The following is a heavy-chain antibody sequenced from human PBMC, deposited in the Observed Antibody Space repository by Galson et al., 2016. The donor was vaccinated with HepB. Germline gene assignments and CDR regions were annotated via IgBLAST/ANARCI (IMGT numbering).Heavy chain of an antibody. CDR1: GFTFGSYS. CDR3: ARDKSIGSSWSPYYYYYGMDV. J-gene: IGHJ6*02. V-gene: IGHV3-21*01. Sequence: SLRLSCAASGFTFGSYSMNWVRQAPGKGLEWVSSISSSSSYIYYADSVKGRFTISRDNAKNSLYLQMNSLRAEDTAVYYCARDKSIGSSWSPYYYYYGMDVWGQGTTVTVSS. D-gene: IGHD6-13*01. CDR2: ISSSSSYI.